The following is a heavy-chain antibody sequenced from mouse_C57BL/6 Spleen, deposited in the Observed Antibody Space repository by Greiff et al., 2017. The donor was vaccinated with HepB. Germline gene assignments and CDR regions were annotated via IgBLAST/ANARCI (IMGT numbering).Heavy chain of an antibody. J-gene: IGHJ1*03. CDR1: GYAFSSYW. D-gene: IGHD4-1*01. CDR3: AREGTGTWYFDV. Sequence: VQLQQSGAELVKPGASVTISCKASGYAFSSYWMNWVKQRPGKGLEWIGQIYPGDGDTNYNGKFKGKATLTADKSSRTAYMQFSSLTSEDSAVYVCAREGTGTWYFDVWGTGTTVTVSS. V-gene: IGHV1-80*01. CDR2: IYPGDGDT.